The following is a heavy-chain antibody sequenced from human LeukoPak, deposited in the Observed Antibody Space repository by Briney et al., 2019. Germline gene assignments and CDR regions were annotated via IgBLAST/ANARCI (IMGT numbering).Heavy chain of an antibody. CDR1: GYTFTGYY. D-gene: IGHD3-10*01. J-gene: IGHJ6*03. V-gene: IGHV1-2*02. Sequence: ASVKVSCKASGYTFTGYYMHWVRQAPGQGLEWMGWINPNSGGTNYAQKFQGRVTMTRDTSTSTVYMELSSLRSEDTAVYYCARMVRGAPGYYYYYMDVWGKGTTVTISS. CDR3: ARMVRGAPGYYYYYMDV. CDR2: INPNSGGT.